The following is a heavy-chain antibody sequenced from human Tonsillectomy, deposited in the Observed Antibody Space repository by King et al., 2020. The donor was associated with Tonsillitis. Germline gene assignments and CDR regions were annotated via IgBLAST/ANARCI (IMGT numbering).Heavy chain of an antibody. CDR1: GGSISNYY. V-gene: IGHV4-59*12. Sequence: LQLQESGPGLVKPSETLSLTCTVSGGSISNYYWSWIRQSPGKGLEWTGFIHYSGSTSYNPSLQSRVTISVDTSMNQLSLKLSSVTAADTAVYYCAREYSSFEYWGQGILVTVSS. CDR2: IHYSGST. CDR3: AREYSSFEY. D-gene: IGHD6-13*01. J-gene: IGHJ4*02.